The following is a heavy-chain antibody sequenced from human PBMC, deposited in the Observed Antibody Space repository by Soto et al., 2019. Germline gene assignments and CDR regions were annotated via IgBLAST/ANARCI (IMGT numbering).Heavy chain of an antibody. CDR1: GYTFTSYA. CDR2: INAGNGNT. J-gene: IGHJ6*02. CDR3: ARRSVWYSGYYYYYGMDV. Sequence: ASVKVSCKASGYTFTSYAMHWVRQAPGQRLEWMGWINAGNGNTKYSQKFQGRVTITRDTSASTAYMELSSLRSDDTAVYYCARRSVWYSGYYYYYGMDVWGQGTTVTVSS. D-gene: IGHD1-26*01. V-gene: IGHV1-3*01.